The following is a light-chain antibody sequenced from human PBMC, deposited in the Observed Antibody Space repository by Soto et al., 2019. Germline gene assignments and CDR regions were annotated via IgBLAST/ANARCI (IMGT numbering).Light chain of an antibody. Sequence: DIQLTQSPSFLSASVGDRVTITCRASQGISSYLAWYQQKPGKAPKFLIYAASTLQSGVPSRFSGSGSGTEFTLTISSLQPEDFATYYCQQLNSYPTSITFGQGTRLEIK. CDR3: QQLNSYPTSIT. J-gene: IGKJ5*01. V-gene: IGKV1-9*01. CDR2: AAS. CDR1: QGISSY.